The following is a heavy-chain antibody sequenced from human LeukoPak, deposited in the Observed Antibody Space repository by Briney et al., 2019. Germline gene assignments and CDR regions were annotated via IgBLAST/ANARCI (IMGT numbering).Heavy chain of an antibody. CDR3: ARASSWYDFDY. CDR2: ISTSGSTI. D-gene: IGHD6-13*01. CDR1: GFTFSNYE. J-gene: IGHJ4*02. Sequence: GGSLRLSCAASGFTFSNYEMNWVRQAPGKGLEWVSSISTSGSTIYSADSVKGRFTISRDSAKNSLYLQMNSLGAEDTAVYYCARASSWYDFDYWGQGTLVTVSS. V-gene: IGHV3-48*03.